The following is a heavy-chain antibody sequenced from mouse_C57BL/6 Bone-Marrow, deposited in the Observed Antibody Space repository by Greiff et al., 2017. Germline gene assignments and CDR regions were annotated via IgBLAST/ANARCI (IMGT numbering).Heavy chain of an antibody. Sequence: VMLVESGPGLVQPSQSLSITCTVSGFSLTSYGVHWVRQSPGKGLEWLGVIWRGGSTDYNAAFMSRLSITKDNSKSQVFFKMNSLQADDTAIYYCAKIDGYYDYFDYWGQGTTLTVSS. J-gene: IGHJ2*01. V-gene: IGHV2-5*01. CDR3: AKIDGYYDYFDY. CDR2: IWRGGST. D-gene: IGHD2-3*01. CDR1: GFSLTSYG.